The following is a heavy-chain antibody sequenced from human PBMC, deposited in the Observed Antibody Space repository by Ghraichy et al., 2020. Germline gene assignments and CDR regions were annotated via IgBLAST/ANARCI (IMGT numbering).Heavy chain of an antibody. Sequence: GGSPRLSCAASGFTFSNYAMSWVRQAPGKGLEWVSGISGSGGSTYYPDSVEGRFTISRDNSKNTLFLDMNSLRVEDTAVYYCARHETSVGVVLINWFDPWGQGTLVTVSS. CDR1: GFTFSNYA. CDR3: ARHETSVGVVLINWFDP. D-gene: IGHD3-3*01. V-gene: IGHV3-23*01. J-gene: IGHJ5*02. CDR2: ISGSGGST.